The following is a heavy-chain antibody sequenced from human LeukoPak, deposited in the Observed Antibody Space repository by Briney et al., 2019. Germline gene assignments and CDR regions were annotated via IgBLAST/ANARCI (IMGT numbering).Heavy chain of an antibody. CDR1: GYTFTSYG. V-gene: IGHV1-18*01. CDR2: ISAYNGNT. D-gene: IGHD2-15*01. J-gene: IGHJ4*02. Sequence: GASVKVSCKASGYTFTSYGISWVRQAPGQGLEWMGWISAYNGNTNYAQKLQGRVTMTTDTSTSTAYMELRSLRSDDTVVYYCARDRPLYCSGGSCAAGYWGQGTLVTVSS. CDR3: ARDRPLYCSGGSCAAGY.